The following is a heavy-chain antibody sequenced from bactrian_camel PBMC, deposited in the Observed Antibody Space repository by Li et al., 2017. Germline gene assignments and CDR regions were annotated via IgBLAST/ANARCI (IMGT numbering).Heavy chain of an antibody. CDR1: GFPTRGTC. CDR2: ISWTGGNT. D-gene: IGHD7*01. V-gene: IGHV3S59*01. Sequence: VQLVESGGGSVQAGGSLTLACVASGFPTRGTCVGWFRQTPGKEREGVACISWTGGNTFYADSVKGRFTISRDNTKRTLYLQFSNLKTEDTGMYYCALAPRPRSTQTSTPRGQGTQVTVS. CDR3: ALAPRPRSTQTSTP. J-gene: IGHJ4*01.